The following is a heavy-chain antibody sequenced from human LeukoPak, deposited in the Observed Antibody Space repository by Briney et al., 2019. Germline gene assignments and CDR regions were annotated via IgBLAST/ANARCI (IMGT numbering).Heavy chain of an antibody. CDR1: GFTFSSYA. J-gene: IGHJ4*02. Sequence: PGGSLRLSCAASGFTFSSYAMSWVRQAPGKGLEWVSAISGGGGSTYYADSVKGRFTISRDNSKNTLYLQMNSLRAEDTAVYYCAKDSRITMIVVVITHFDYWGQGTLVTVSS. CDR3: AKDSRITMIVVVITHFDY. D-gene: IGHD3-22*01. CDR2: ISGGGGST. V-gene: IGHV3-23*01.